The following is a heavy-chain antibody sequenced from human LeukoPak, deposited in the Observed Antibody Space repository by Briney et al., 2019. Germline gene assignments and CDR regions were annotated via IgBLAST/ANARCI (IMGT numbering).Heavy chain of an antibody. Sequence: GGSLRLSCVASGITFSSYSMNWVRQAPGKGLEWVSYISSFSGTINYADSVKGRFTISRDNSKSTLFLQMNSLRAEDTAIYYCATYRQVLLPFEAWGQGTLVTVSS. D-gene: IGHD5-18*01. CDR1: GITFSSYS. CDR3: ATYRQVLLPFEA. V-gene: IGHV3-48*01. J-gene: IGHJ5*02. CDR2: ISSFSGTI.